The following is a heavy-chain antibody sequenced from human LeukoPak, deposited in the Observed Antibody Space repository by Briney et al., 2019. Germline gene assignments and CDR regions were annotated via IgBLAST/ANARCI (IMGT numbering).Heavy chain of an antibody. J-gene: IGHJ3*02. CDR2: ISAYNGNT. CDR3: ATALTGHPAKGAFDI. V-gene: IGHV1-18*01. CDR1: GYTFTSYG. D-gene: IGHD2-2*01. Sequence: GASVKVSCKASGYTFTSYGISWVRQAPGQGLEWMGWISAYNGNTNYAQKLQGGVTMTTDTSTSTAYMELRSLRSDDTAVYYCATALTGHPAKGAFDIWGQGTMVTVSS.